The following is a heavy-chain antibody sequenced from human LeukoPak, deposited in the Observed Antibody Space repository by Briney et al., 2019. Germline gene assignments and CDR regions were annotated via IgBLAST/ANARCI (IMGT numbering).Heavy chain of an antibody. CDR2: ISSSSSYI. J-gene: IGHJ4*02. CDR1: GFTFSSYS. V-gene: IGHV3-21*01. CDR3: ASIGYCSGGSCYVEPDY. Sequence: GGSLRLSCAAPGFTFSSYSMTWVHQAPGKGLEWVSSISSSSSYIYYADSVKGRFTISRDNAKNSLYLQMNSLRAEDTAVYYCASIGYCSGGSCYVEPDYWGQGTLVTVSS. D-gene: IGHD2-15*01.